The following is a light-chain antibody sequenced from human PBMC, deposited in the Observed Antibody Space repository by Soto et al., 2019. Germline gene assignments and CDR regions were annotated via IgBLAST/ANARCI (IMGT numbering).Light chain of an antibody. Sequence: QSALTQAASVSGSPGQSITISCTGTSSDIGGYNYVSWYQQYPGKAPKLMIYDVSNRPSGVSNRFSGSKSGNTASLTISGLQAEDEADYYCSSYTSSSTYVVFGGGTKVTVL. CDR3: SSYTSSSTYVV. J-gene: IGLJ2*01. CDR2: DVS. V-gene: IGLV2-14*01. CDR1: SSDIGGYNY.